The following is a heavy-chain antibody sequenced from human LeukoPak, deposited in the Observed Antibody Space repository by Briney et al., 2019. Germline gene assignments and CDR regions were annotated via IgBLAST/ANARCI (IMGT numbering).Heavy chain of an antibody. Sequence: PGGSLSLSCAASGFNFSSYGMHWVRQAPGKGLEWVAFIRYDGSNKYYADSVKGRFTISRDNSKNTLYLQMNSLRAEDTAVYYCAKDQDGYSYGYYGNWGQGTLVTVSS. J-gene: IGHJ4*02. CDR1: GFNFSSYG. V-gene: IGHV3-30*02. CDR2: IRYDGSNK. CDR3: AKDQDGYSYGYYGN. D-gene: IGHD5-18*01.